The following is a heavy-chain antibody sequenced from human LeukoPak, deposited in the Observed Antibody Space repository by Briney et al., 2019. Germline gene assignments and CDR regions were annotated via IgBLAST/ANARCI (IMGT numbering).Heavy chain of an antibody. D-gene: IGHD3/OR15-3a*01. CDR2: ISWNRGSI. J-gene: IGHJ4*02. V-gene: IGHV3-9*01. CDR3: AKQINFLTGYSTSFFEY. Sequence: GRSLRLSCAASGFTLDDYAMHGVRQAPGRGLEWVSGISWNRGSIGYADSVMGRFTISRDNAKNSLYLQMNSLRAEDTALYYCAKQINFLTGYSTSFFEYWGQGTLVTVSS. CDR1: GFTLDDYA.